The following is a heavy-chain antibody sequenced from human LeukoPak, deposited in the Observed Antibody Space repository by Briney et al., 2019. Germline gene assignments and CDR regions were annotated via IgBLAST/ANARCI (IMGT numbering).Heavy chain of an antibody. Sequence: GGSLRLSCDASGFNFNGVWMSWVRQAPGKGLDWVGRIRGKSDGGATDFAASVKGRFTISRDESKDTLYLQMSSLKTEDTGVYYCATFNRRDSLDFWGQGAMVTVSS. CDR3: ATFNRRDSLDF. CDR2: IRGKSDGGAT. V-gene: IGHV3-15*01. J-gene: IGHJ3*01. CDR1: GFNFNGVW.